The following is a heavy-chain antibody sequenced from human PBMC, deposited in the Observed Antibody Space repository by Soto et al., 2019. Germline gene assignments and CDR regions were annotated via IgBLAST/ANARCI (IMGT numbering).Heavy chain of an antibody. D-gene: IGHD3-22*01. CDR2: ISFDGNIK. V-gene: IGHV3-30-3*01. J-gene: IGHJ6*04. Sequence: VQLVESGGGVVQPGRSLRLSCAASGFTFSDYAMHWVRHVPGQGLEWVAVISFDGNIKYDADSVKGRFTISRDNSKNTLFLQINSLEGGDRPVFSVRSAPRRFCMRVIFLVRHTLAVWGKETRVTVSS. CDR3: RSAPRRFCMRVIFLVRHTLAV. CDR1: GFTFSDYA.